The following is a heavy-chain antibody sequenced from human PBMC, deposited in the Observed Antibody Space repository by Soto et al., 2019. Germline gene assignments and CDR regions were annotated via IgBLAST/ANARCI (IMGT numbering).Heavy chain of an antibody. Sequence: ASVKVSCKASGYTFTGYYMHWVRQAPGQGLEWMGWINPNSGGTNYAQKFQGWVTMTRDTSISTAYMELSRLRSDDTAVYYCARGYCSGGSCYSVWFDPWGQGTLVTVSS. J-gene: IGHJ5*02. V-gene: IGHV1-2*04. CDR3: ARGYCSGGSCYSVWFDP. D-gene: IGHD2-15*01. CDR2: INPNSGGT. CDR1: GYTFTGYY.